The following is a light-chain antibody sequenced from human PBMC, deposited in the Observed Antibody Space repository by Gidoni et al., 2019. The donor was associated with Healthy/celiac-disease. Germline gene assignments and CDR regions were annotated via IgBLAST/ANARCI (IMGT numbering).Light chain of an antibody. V-gene: IGLV2-23*01. Sequence: QSALTQPASVSGSPGQSITISCTGPSSDVGSYNLVSWYQQHTGKAPKLMIYEGSKRPSGVSNRFSGSKSGNTASLTISGLQAEDEADYYCCSYAGSSTVVFGGGTKLPVL. CDR1: SSDVGSYNL. CDR3: CSYAGSSTVV. J-gene: IGLJ2*01. CDR2: EGS.